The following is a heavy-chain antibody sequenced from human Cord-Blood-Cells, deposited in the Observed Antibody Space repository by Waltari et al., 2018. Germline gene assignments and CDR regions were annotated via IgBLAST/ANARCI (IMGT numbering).Heavy chain of an antibody. CDR2: INQSGRT. J-gene: IGHJ4*02. V-gene: IGHV4-34*01. Sequence: QVQLQQWGAGLLKPSETLSLTCAVYGGSFSGYYWSWIRQPPGKGLEWIGEINQSGRTNYHPALKSRGTISVDTSKNQCSLRLSAVTAADTAVYYCARVPASTVVTDYWGQGTLVTVSS. CDR1: GGSFSGYY. D-gene: IGHD4-17*01. CDR3: ARVPASTVVTDY.